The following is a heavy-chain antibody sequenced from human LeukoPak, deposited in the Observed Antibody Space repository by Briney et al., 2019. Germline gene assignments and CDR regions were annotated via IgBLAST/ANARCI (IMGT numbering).Heavy chain of an antibody. V-gene: IGHV3-30*18. D-gene: IGHD6-19*01. J-gene: IGHJ4*02. CDR1: GFTFTTYS. CDR2: ISYNGNNQ. CDR3: AKAPGDYSSGWYGADSYFDY. Sequence: PGRSLRLSCAASGFTFTTYSMLWVRQAPDKGLEWVAVISYNGNNQYYADSVKGRFTISRDNAKNSLYLQMNSLRAEDTALYYCAKAPGDYSSGWYGADSYFDYWGQGTLVTVSS.